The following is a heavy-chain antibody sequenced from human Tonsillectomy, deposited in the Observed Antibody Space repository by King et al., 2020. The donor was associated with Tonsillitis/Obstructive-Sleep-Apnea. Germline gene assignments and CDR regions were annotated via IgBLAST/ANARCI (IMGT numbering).Heavy chain of an antibody. CDR3: ARGQLGYCSSTSCQDAFDI. D-gene: IGHD2-2*01. CDR1: GGSFSGYY. J-gene: IGHJ3*02. V-gene: IGHV4-34*01. CDR2: INHSGST. Sequence: VQLQQWGAGLLKPSETLSLTCAVYGGSFSGYYWSWIRQPPGKGLEWIGEINHSGSTNYNPSLKSRVTISVDTSKNPFSLKLSAVTAADTAVYYCARGQLGYCSSTSCQDAFDIWGQGTMVTVSS.